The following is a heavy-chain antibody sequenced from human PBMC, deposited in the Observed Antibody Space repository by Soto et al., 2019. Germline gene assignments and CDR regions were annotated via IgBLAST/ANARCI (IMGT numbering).Heavy chain of an antibody. D-gene: IGHD6-25*01. CDR2: IRQDGSER. Sequence: EVHLGDSGGDLVQPGGSLRLSCAASGFTFSTYWMSWVRQAPGKGLEWVATIRQDGSERHYVDSVKGRFTISRDNTNNLLYLQLNRHRVEDTALYYCASVCGRPSGPYYFDSWGQGALVTVSS. CDR1: GFTFSTYW. V-gene: IGHV3-7*05. CDR3: ASVCGRPSGPYYFDS. J-gene: IGHJ4*02.